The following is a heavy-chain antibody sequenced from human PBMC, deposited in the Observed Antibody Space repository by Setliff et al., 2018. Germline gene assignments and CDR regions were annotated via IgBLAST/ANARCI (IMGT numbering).Heavy chain of an antibody. CDR3: RFWSGYHKNDY. V-gene: IGHV4-34*01. J-gene: IGHJ4*02. CDR1: GDSFSDYY. CDR2: INHRGRT. D-gene: IGHD3-3*01. Sequence: KPSETLSLTCAVYGDSFSDYYWSWIRQPPGKGREWIEEINHRGRTNYSPSLRSRVTMSVDTSKKQFSLKLSTVTAADTAVYYCRFWSGYHKNDYLGQGTLVTVSS.